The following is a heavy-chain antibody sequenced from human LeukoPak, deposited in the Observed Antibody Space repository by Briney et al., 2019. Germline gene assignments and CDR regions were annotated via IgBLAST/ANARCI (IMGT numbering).Heavy chain of an antibody. V-gene: IGHV4-4*07. J-gene: IGHJ4*02. Sequence: PSETLSLTCTVPGGSISSYYWSWIRRPAGKGLGWIGRIYTSGSTNYNPSLKSRVTMSVDTSKNQFSLKLSSVTAADTAVYYCARHPGYGDYYFDDWGQGTLVTVSS. CDR3: ARHPGYGDYYFDD. D-gene: IGHD4-17*01. CDR2: IYTSGST. CDR1: GGSISSYY.